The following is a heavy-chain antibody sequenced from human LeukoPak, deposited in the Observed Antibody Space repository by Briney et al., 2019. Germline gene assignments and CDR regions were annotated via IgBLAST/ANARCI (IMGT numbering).Heavy chain of an antibody. CDR3: ARVNPETEDIDY. CDR1: GYIFTSYD. D-gene: IGHD2-15*01. CDR2: MNPNSGNT. V-gene: IGHV1-8*01. J-gene: IGHJ4*02. Sequence: ASVKVSCKSSGYIFTSYDIYWVRQATGQGLEWMGWMNPNSGNTGYAQKFQGRVTITADKSTSTAYMELSSLRSEDTAVYYCARVNPETEDIDYWGQGTLVTVSS.